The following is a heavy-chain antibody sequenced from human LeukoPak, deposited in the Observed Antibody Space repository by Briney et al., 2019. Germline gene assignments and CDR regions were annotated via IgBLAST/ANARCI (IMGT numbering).Heavy chain of an antibody. D-gene: IGHD2-15*01. CDR3: ARAPSGVGYCSGGSCRDAFDI. J-gene: IGHJ3*02. Sequence: GGSLRLSCAASGFTFSSYSMNWVRQAPGKGLEWVSSISSSSYIYYADSVKGRFTISRDNAKNSLYLQMNSLRAEDTAVYYCARAPSGVGYCSGGSCRDAFDIWGQGTMVTVSS. CDR1: GFTFSSYS. V-gene: IGHV3-21*01. CDR2: ISSSSYI.